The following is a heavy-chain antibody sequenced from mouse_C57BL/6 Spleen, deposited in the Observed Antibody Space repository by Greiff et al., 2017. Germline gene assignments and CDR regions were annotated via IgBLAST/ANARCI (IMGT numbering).Heavy chain of an antibody. CDR2: ISYDGSN. V-gene: IGHV3-6*01. D-gene: IGHD2-4*01. J-gene: IGHJ4*01. CDR3: ARDNDYDGYAMDY. Sequence: VQLKESGPGLVKPSQSLSLTCSVTGYSITSGYYWNWIRQFPGNQLEWMGYISYDGSNNYNPSLKNRISITRDTSKNQFFLKLNSVTTEDTATYYCARDNDYDGYAMDYWGQGTSVTVSS. CDR1: GYSITSGYY.